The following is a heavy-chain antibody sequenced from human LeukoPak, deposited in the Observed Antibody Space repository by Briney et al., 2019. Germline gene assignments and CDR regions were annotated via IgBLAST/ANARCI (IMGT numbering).Heavy chain of an antibody. V-gene: IGHV3-23*01. J-gene: IGHJ6*03. CDR2: ISGSGGST. CDR3: AREGEAGDPQGPNYYYYYYMDV. CDR1: GFTFSSYG. Sequence: PGGSLRLSCAASGFTFSSYGMSWVRQAPGKGLEWVSAISGSGGSTYYADSVKGRFTISRDNSKNTLYLQMNSLRAEDTAVYYCAREGEAGDPQGPNYYYYYYMDVWGKGTTVTISS. D-gene: IGHD3-10*01.